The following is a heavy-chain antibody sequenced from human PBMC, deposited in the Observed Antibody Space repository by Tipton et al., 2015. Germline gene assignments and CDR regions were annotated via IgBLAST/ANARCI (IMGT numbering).Heavy chain of an antibody. CDR1: AYSISSDYY. CDR2: ISHSGNT. CDR3: ARESLNTIFGVVLDYGMDV. D-gene: IGHD3-3*01. Sequence: GLVKPSETLSLTCAVSAYSISSDYYWGWIRQPPGKGLEWIGSISHSGNTYYNPSLKSRVTMSRDTSKNQFSLKLTSVTAADTAVYYCARESLNTIFGVVLDYGMDVWGQGTTVTVSS. V-gene: IGHV4-38-2*02. J-gene: IGHJ6*02.